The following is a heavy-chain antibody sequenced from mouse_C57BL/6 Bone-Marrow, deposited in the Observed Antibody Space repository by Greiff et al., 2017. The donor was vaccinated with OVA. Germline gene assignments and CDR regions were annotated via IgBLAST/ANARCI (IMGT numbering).Heavy chain of an antibody. Sequence: VQLQQSGAELVRPGASVKLSCTASGFNIKDYYMHWVKQRPEQGLEWIGRIDPEDGDTEYAPKFQGKATMTADPSSNTAYLQLSSLTSEDTAVYYCTTYDWAYYAMDYWGQGTSVTVSS. J-gene: IGHJ4*01. CDR3: TTYDWAYYAMDY. CDR2: IDPEDGDT. CDR1: GFNIKDYY. V-gene: IGHV14-1*01. D-gene: IGHD2-4*01.